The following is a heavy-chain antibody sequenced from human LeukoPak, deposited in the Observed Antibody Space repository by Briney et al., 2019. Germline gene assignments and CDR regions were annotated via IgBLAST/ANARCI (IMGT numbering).Heavy chain of an antibody. J-gene: IGHJ4*02. CDR1: GFTFSSYA. CDR2: MSADGGGT. V-gene: IGHV3-23*01. D-gene: IGHD3-22*01. CDR3: AKSRGASTYYFDY. Sequence: PGGSLRLSCAASGFTFSSYAMSWVRQAPGKGLEWVSAMSADGGGTYIADSLKGRCTISRDNSKSTLSLQMNSLRAEDTAIYYCAKSRGASTYYFDYWGQGILVTVS.